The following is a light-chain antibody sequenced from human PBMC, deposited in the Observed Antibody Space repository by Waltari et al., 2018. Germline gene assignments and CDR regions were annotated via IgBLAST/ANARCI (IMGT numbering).Light chain of an antibody. J-gene: IGKJ1*01. V-gene: IGKV1-39*01. CDR1: QSISNY. CDR2: AAS. Sequence: DIQMTQSPSSLSASVGVRVTITCRASQSISNYLNWYQQKPGKAPKLLIYAASSLQSGVPSRLSGSGSGTDFTLTISSLQPEDFATYSCQQGYSTPLTFGQGTRVEIK. CDR3: QQGYSTPLT.